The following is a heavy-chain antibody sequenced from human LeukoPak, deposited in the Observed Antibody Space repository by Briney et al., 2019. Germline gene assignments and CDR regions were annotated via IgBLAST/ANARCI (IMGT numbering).Heavy chain of an antibody. Sequence: GGSLRLSCAASGFTFSSYGMHWVRQAPGKGLEWVAVISYDGSNKYYADSVKGRFTISRDNSKNTLYLQMNSLRAEDTAVYYCAKDLGGYFDSSRNDAFDIWGQGRMVTVSS. CDR2: ISYDGSNK. D-gene: IGHD3-22*01. CDR1: GFTFSSYG. V-gene: IGHV3-30*18. J-gene: IGHJ3*02. CDR3: AKDLGGYFDSSRNDAFDI.